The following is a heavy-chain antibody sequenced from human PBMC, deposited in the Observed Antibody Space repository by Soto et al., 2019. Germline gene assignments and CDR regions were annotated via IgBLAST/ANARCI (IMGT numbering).Heavy chain of an antibody. J-gene: IGHJ4*02. D-gene: IGHD3-9*01. CDR1: GGSISSSSYY. CDR2: IYYSGST. Sequence: SETLSLTCTVSGGSISSSSYYWGWIRQPPGKGLEWIGSIYYSGSTYYNPSLKSRVTISVDTSKNQFSLKLSSVTAADTAVYYCARQQVVLRYFDWLPDFDYWGQGTLVTVSS. V-gene: IGHV4-39*01. CDR3: ARQQVVLRYFDWLPDFDY.